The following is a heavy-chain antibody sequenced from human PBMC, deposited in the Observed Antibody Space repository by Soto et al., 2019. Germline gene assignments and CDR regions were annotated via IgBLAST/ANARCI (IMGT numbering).Heavy chain of an antibody. V-gene: IGHV1-69*13. CDR2: IIPIFGTA. D-gene: IGHD1-26*01. CDR1: GGTFSSYA. Sequence: SVKVSCKASGGTFSSYAISWVRQAPGQGLEWMGGIIPIFGTANYAQKFQGRVTITADESTSTAYMELSSLRSEDTAVYYCARDGSGSYWFDYWGQGTLVTVSS. J-gene: IGHJ4*02. CDR3: ARDGSGSYWFDY.